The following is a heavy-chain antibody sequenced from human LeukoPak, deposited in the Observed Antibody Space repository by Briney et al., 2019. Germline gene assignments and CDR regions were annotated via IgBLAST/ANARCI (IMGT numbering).Heavy chain of an antibody. CDR2: IIPIFGTA. D-gene: IGHD6-19*01. CDR1: GGTSSSYA. Sequence: SVKVSCKASGGTSSSYAISWVRQAPGQGLEWMGGIIPIFGTANYAQKFQGRVTITADKSTSTAYMELSSLRSEDTAVYYCARLSIAVAGTEDYWGQGTLVTVSP. J-gene: IGHJ4*02. V-gene: IGHV1-69*06. CDR3: ARLSIAVAGTEDY.